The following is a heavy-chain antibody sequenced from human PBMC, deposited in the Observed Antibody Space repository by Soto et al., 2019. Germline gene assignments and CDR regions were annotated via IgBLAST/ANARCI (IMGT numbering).Heavy chain of an antibody. CDR3: ARDRDYYGSGNYYNRIDF. D-gene: IGHD3-10*01. CDR1: GGIFNTFL. Sequence: QVQLVQSGPEVKEPGSSVKLTCKVSGGIFNTFLIIWLRQPPGQGFGWMGGFIPIFGTPNYAQRFQGRVTITADESTSTAYMELSRLRSDDTAVYYCARDRDYYGSGNYYNRIDFWGQGTLVSVSS. V-gene: IGHV1-69*01. CDR2: FIPIFGTP. J-gene: IGHJ4*02.